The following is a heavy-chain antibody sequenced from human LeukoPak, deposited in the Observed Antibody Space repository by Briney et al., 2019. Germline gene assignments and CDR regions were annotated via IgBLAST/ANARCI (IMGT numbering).Heavy chain of an antibody. CDR1: GYTLTELS. V-gene: IGHV1-2*02. CDR3: AREGIAEPDTNWFDP. CDR2: INPTSGGT. Sequence: ASVKVSCKVSGYTLTELSMHWVRQAPGKGLEWMGWINPTSGGTHYAQKFQGRVTMTRDTSISTAYMELSSLTSDDTAVYYCAREGIAEPDTNWFDPWGQGTLVTVSS. J-gene: IGHJ5*02. D-gene: IGHD6-13*01.